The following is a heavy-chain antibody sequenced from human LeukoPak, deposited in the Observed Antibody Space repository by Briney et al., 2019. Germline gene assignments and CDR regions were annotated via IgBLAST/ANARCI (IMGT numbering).Heavy chain of an antibody. Sequence: ASVKVSCKASGYTFTGYYMHWVRQAPGQGLEWMGWINPNSGGTNYAQKFQGRVTMTRDTSISTAYMELSRLRSDDTAVYYCARDCYGSGTSDYWGQGTLVTVSS. D-gene: IGHD3-10*01. CDR3: ARDCYGSGTSDY. CDR1: GYTFTGYY. J-gene: IGHJ4*02. V-gene: IGHV1-2*02. CDR2: INPNSGGT.